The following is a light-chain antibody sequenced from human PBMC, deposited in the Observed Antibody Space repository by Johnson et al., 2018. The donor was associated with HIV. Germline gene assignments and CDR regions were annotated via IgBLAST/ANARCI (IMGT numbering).Light chain of an antibody. CDR3: GTWDTSLSAGGV. CDR1: SSNIVNNS. Sequence: QSVLTQPPSVSAAPGQKVTISCSGSSSNIVNNSVSLYQQLPGTAPKLLIYDTNRRPSGIPDRLSGSKSGTSATLGITGLQPGDEADYYCGTWDTSLSAGGVFGSGTNVTVL. CDR2: DTN. J-gene: IGLJ1*01. V-gene: IGLV1-51*01.